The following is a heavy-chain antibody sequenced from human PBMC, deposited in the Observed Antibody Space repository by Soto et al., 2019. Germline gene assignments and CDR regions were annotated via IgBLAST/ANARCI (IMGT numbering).Heavy chain of an antibody. CDR1: GFTFSNAW. CDR3: TARGLYYDFWSGYYGSLRWFDP. D-gene: IGHD3-3*01. Sequence: EVQLVESGGGLVKPVGSLRLSCAASGFTFSNAWMSWVRQAPGKGLEWVGRIKSKTDGGTTDYAAPVKGRFTISRDDSKNTLYLQMNSLKTEDTAVYYCTARGLYYDFWSGYYGSLRWFDPWGQGTLVTVSS. V-gene: IGHV3-15*01. CDR2: IKSKTDGGTT. J-gene: IGHJ5*02.